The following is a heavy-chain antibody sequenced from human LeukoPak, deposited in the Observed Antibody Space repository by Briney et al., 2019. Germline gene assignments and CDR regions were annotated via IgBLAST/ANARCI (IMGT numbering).Heavy chain of an antibody. CDR3: AREGVGATIPLDY. V-gene: IGHV3-30-3*01. CDR1: GFTFSSYA. Sequence: GGSLRLSCAASGFTFSSYAMHWVRQAPGKGLEWVAVISYDGSNKYYADSVKGRFTISRDNSKNTLYLQMNSLRAEDTAVYYCAREGVGATIPLDYWGQGTLVTVYS. D-gene: IGHD1-26*01. J-gene: IGHJ4*02. CDR2: ISYDGSNK.